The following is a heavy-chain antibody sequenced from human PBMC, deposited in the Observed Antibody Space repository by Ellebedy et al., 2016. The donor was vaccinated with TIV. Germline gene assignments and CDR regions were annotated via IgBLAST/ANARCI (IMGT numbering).Heavy chain of an antibody. CDR2: INHSGST. Sequence: MPSEILSLTCAVYGGSFSGYYWSWIRQPPGKGLEWIGEINHSGSTNYIKSRVTISVDTSKNQFSLKLTSVTAADTAVYYCARGLPKPMSAFDIWGQGTMVTVSS. V-gene: IGHV4-34*01. J-gene: IGHJ3*02. CDR3: ARGLPKPMSAFDI. CDR1: GGSFSGYY.